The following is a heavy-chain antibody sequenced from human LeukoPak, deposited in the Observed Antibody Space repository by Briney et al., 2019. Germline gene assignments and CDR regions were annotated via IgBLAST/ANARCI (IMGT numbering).Heavy chain of an antibody. CDR3: ARDGYNYGLDRFDY. Sequence: GGSLRLSCAASGFTFSSYAMHWVRQAPGKGLEYVSAISSNGGSTYYANSVKGRFTISRDNSKNTLYLQMNSLRAEDTAVYYCARDGYNYGLDRFDYWGHGTLVTVSS. J-gene: IGHJ4*01. D-gene: IGHD5-18*01. CDR1: GFTFSSYA. CDR2: ISSNGGST. V-gene: IGHV3-64*01.